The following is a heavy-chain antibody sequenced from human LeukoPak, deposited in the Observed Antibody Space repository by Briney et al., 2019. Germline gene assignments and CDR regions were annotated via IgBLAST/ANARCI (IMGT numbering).Heavy chain of an antibody. CDR3: AREPYYYDSSGYSVDY. Sequence: GGSLRLSCAASGFTFSNYEMNWVRQAPGKGLEWVSFISSSGNTIYYADSVKGRFTISRDNAKNSLNLQMNSLRAEDTAVYYCAREPYYYDSSGYSVDYWGQGTLVTVSS. CDR2: ISSSGNTI. V-gene: IGHV3-48*03. D-gene: IGHD3-22*01. CDR1: GFTFSNYE. J-gene: IGHJ4*02.